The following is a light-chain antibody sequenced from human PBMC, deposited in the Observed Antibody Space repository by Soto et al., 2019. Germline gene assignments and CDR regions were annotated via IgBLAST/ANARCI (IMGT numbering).Light chain of an antibody. Sequence: ESVLTQSPGTLSLSPGERATLSCRPSQSVSNNYLAWYQQKPGQAPRLLIYGASSRATGIPDRFSGSGSGTDFTLTISRLEPEDFAVYYCQQYGSSPLTFGGGTKVHIK. V-gene: IGKV3-20*01. CDR3: QQYGSSPLT. CDR1: QSVSNNY. CDR2: GAS. J-gene: IGKJ4*01.